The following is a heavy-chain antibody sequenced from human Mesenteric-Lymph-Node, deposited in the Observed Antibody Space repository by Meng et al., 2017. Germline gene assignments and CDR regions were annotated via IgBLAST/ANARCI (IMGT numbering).Heavy chain of an antibody. CDR2: IYYSGST. CDR3: ARGPCRWLQFSFDY. J-gene: IGHJ4*02. V-gene: IGHV4-31*03. Sequence: QVPPQWSGPGLVKPSQTLSLTCQCSVGSISCCVSYWSWIRQPPGKGLEWIGYIYYSGSTYYSPSLKSRVTISLDTSKNQFSLKLSSVTAAGTAVYYCARGPCRWLQFSFDYWGQGTLVTVSS. CDR1: VGSISCCVSY. D-gene: IGHD5-24*01.